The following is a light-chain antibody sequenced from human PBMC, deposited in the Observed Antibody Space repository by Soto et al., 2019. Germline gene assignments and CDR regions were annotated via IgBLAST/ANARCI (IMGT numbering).Light chain of an antibody. J-gene: IGKJ5*01. Sequence: SQMTQSPSPLSASLGDKATITCRASQTIRNYLNWYQQKPGEAPKLLIYAASSLQSGVPSRFSGSGSGTDFTLTISSLQPEDFATYYCQQSYSTHITFGQGTRLEI. V-gene: IGKV1-39*01. CDR3: QQSYSTHIT. CDR1: QTIRNY. CDR2: AAS.